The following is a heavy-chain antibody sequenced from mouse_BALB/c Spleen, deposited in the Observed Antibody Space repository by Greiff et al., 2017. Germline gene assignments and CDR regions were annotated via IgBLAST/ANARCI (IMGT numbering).Heavy chain of an antibody. CDR1: GYTFTSYN. CDR2: IYPGNGDT. D-gene: IGHD4-1*02. V-gene: IGHV1-12*01. Sequence: QVQLKQPGAELVKPGASVKMSCKASGYTFTSYNMHWVKQTPGQGLEWIGAIYPGNGDTSYNQKFKGKATLTADKSSSTAYMQLSSLTSEDSAVYYCARDYNWEFAYWGQGTLVTVSA. J-gene: IGHJ3*01. CDR3: ARDYNWEFAY.